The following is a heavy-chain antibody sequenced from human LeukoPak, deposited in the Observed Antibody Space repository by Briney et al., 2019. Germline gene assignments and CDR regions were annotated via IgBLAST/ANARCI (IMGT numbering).Heavy chain of an antibody. V-gene: IGHV4-39*01. Sequence: PSETLFLTCTVSGGSISSSSYYWGWIRQPPGKGLEWIGSTYYSGSTYYNPSLKSRVTISVDTSKNQFSLKLSSVTAADTAVYYCARPTHYDILTGFDYWGQGTLVTVSS. CDR1: GGSISSSSYY. CDR3: ARPTHYDILTGFDY. D-gene: IGHD3-9*01. J-gene: IGHJ4*02. CDR2: TYYSGST.